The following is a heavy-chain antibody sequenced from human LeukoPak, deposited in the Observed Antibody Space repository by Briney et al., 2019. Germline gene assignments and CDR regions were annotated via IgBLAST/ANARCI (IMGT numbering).Heavy chain of an antibody. D-gene: IGHD3-16*01. Sequence: GSLRLSCAASGSTFSSFSTYDFNWVRQAPGKGLEWVSYISSSGATIYYADSVKGRFTVSRDNAANSLYLQMNSLRAEDTAIYYCARDLVSGAYTSDIWGQGTVVTVSS. V-gene: IGHV3-48*03. J-gene: IGHJ3*02. CDR3: ARDLVSGAYTSDI. CDR1: GSTFSS. CDR2: ISSSGATI.